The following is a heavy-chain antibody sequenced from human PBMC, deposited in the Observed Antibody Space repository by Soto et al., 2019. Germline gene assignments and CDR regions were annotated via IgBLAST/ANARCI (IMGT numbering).Heavy chain of an antibody. CDR3: ARETDYFHSCGYYSSYFDK. J-gene: IGHJ4*02. V-gene: IGHV4-30-4*01. D-gene: IGHD3-22*01. Sequence: QVQLQESGPGLVKPSQTLSLTCTVSGGSISRTDYYWSWIRQPPGKGLEWVGYVYYSGTTHYSPSLRSRLNTSLDTSRNLFSLRLSSVTAADPAVYYCARETDYFHSCGYYSSYFDKWGQGTLVTVSS. CDR2: VYYSGTT. CDR1: GGSISRTDYY.